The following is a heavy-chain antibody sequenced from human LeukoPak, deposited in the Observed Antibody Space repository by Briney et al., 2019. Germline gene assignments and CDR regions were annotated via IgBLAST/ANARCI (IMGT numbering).Heavy chain of an antibody. CDR2: ISYDGSNK. D-gene: IGHD6-13*01. Sequence: GGSLRLSCAASGFTFSSYAMHWVRQAPGKGLEWVAVISYDGSNKYYADSVKGRFTISRDNSKNTLYLQMNSLRAEDTAVYYCAREANIATAIVWFDPWGQGTLVTVSS. CDR1: GFTFSSYA. CDR3: AREANIATAIVWFDP. V-gene: IGHV3-30-3*01. J-gene: IGHJ5*02.